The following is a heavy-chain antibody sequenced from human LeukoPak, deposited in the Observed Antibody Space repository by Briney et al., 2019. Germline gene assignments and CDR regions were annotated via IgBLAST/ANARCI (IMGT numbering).Heavy chain of an antibody. CDR1: GFTLTTYS. J-gene: IGHJ6*03. V-gene: IGHV3-48*01. Sequence: GGSLRLSCAASGFTLTTYSMNWFRQAPGKGLEWVSYISSSSSTIYYADSVKGRFTISRDNAKNSLYLQMNSLKAEDTAVYYCARVGPDLLTNFANYYYYMDVWGKGTTVTVSS. CDR2: ISSSSSTI. CDR3: ARVGPDLLTNFANYYYYMDV. D-gene: IGHD3-3*01.